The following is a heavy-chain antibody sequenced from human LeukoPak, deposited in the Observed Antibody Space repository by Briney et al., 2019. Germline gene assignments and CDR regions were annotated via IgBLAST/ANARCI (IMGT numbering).Heavy chain of an antibody. CDR1: GYTFTSNY. Sequence: ASVKVSCKAFGYTFTSNYMHWVRQAPGQGLEWMGVISPSGGSTTYAQKFQGRVTMTTDTSTSTAYMELRSLRSDDTAVYYCARDYPSSSSSDFDYWGQGTLVTVSS. D-gene: IGHD6-6*01. CDR3: ARDYPSSSSSDFDY. V-gene: IGHV1-46*01. CDR2: ISPSGGST. J-gene: IGHJ4*02.